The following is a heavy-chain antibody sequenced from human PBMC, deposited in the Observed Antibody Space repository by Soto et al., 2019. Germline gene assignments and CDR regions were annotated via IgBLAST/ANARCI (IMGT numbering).Heavy chain of an antibody. CDR2: IIPIFGTA. CDR3: AAYGSHYYYGMDV. J-gene: IGHJ6*04. V-gene: IGHV1-69*12. D-gene: IGHD2-8*01. CDR1: GGTFSSYA. Sequence: QVQLVQSGAEVKKPGSSVKVSCKASGGTFSSYAISWVRQAPGQGLEWMGGIIPIFGTANYAQKFQGRVTITADESTSTAYRELSSLRSEATAVYYCAAYGSHYYYGMDVWGKGPTVPVSS.